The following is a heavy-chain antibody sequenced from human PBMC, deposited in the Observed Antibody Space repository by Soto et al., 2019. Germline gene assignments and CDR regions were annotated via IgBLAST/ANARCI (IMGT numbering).Heavy chain of an antibody. CDR1: GFTFSGHY. J-gene: IGHJ3*02. Sequence: PGGSLRLSCAASGFTFSGHYMNWVRQAPGKGLEWVGRARKKGHTYTTEYAASVEGRFIISRDDSKNSLYLQMNSLKTEDTALYYCARESSGRAPDAFDIWGQGTMVTVSS. CDR3: ARESSGRAPDAFDI. V-gene: IGHV3-72*01. D-gene: IGHD6-19*01. CDR2: ARKKGHTYTT.